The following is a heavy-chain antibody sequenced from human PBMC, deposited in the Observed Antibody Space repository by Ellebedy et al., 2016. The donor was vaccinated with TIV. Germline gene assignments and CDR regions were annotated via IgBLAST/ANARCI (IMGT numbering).Heavy chain of an antibody. CDR3: AKDLTPYSSSWLFDY. D-gene: IGHD6-13*01. CDR1: EFNFKIYS. CDR2: ISGRGVNT. J-gene: IGHJ4*02. V-gene: IGHV3-23*01. Sequence: GGSLRLXXEASEFNFKIYSMAWVRQGPGKGLEWVSGISGRGVNTEYEDSVKGRFTISRDNSKNTLYLQMNSLRAEDTAVYYCAKDLTPYSSSWLFDYWGQGTLVTVSS.